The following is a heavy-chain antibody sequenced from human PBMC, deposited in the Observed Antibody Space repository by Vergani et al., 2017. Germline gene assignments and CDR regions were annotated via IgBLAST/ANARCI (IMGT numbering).Heavy chain of an antibody. V-gene: IGHV3-30*03. CDR1: GFTSSYYG. J-gene: IGHJ1*01. CDR3: ATKSCGTPGCQIGYFRE. Sequence: QVHLVESGGGVVQPGRSLRLSCVVSGFTSSYYGMHWVRQAPGKGLEWVAVISYDGTQKYYADSVKGRFTISRDNSKSTLYLQMNSLRTEDTAVYYCATKSCGTPGCQIGYFREWGQGTRSPSPQ. CDR2: ISYDGTQK. D-gene: IGHD1-1*01.